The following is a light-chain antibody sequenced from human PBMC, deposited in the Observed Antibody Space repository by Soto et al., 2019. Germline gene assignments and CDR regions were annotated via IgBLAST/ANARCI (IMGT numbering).Light chain of an antibody. J-gene: IGLJ3*02. CDR2: EVS. V-gene: IGLV2-14*03. Sequence: QSALTQPASVSGSPGQSITISCTGTSSDVGAYNYVSWYQQHPGKAPKLMIYEVSNRPSGVSHRFSGSKSANTASLTISGLQAGDEADYYCSSYTSSSTLLFGGGTKLTVL. CDR3: SSYTSSSTLL. CDR1: SSDVGAYNY.